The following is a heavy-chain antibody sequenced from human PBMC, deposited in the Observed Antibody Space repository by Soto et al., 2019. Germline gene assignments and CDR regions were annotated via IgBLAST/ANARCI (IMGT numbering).Heavy chain of an antibody. CDR2: ISSDSVWI. Sequence: PGESLKISCAASGFTFSSSTMNWVRQAPGKGLEWVSSISSDSVWIYYAASVKGRFTISRDNAENSLFLQMSSLRAEDTAVYYCASGSYGDYSDWGQGTLVTVSS. V-gene: IGHV3-21*01. D-gene: IGHD4-17*01. CDR1: GFTFSSST. CDR3: ASGSYGDYSD. J-gene: IGHJ4*02.